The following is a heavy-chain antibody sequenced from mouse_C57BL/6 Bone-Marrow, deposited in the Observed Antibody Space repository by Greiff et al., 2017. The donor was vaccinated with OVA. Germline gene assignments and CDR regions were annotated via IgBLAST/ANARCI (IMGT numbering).Heavy chain of an antibody. CDR3: CITTVVDYFDY. CDR1: GYTFTDYE. V-gene: IGHV1-15*01. Sequence: VQLQQSGAELVRPGASVTLSCKASGYTFTDYEMHWVKQTPVHGLEWIGAIDPETGGTAYNQKFKGKAILTADKSSSTAYMELRSLTSEDSAVYYCCITTVVDYFDYWGQGTTLTVSS. J-gene: IGHJ2*01. D-gene: IGHD1-1*01. CDR2: IDPETGGT.